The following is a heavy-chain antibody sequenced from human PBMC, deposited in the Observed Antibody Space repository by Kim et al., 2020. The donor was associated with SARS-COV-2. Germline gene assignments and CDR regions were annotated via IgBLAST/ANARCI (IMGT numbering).Heavy chain of an antibody. J-gene: IGHJ4*02. V-gene: IGHV3-23*01. CDR3: SRGATGGYDC. CDR1: GFTFSNYG. CDR2: ISHSGAVT. Sequence: GGSLRLSCAASGFTFSNYGLAWVRQAPGKGLEWVSSISHSGAVTNYADSVKGRFTISRDTSKSTVYLQMNSVGVEDTALYYCSRGATGGYDCWGQGTLVTVSS. D-gene: IGHD1-26*01.